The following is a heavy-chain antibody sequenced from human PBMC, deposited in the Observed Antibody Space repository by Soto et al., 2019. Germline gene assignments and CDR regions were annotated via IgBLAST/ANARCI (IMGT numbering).Heavy chain of an antibody. CDR1: GYTFTSYY. Sequence: ASVKVSCKASGYTFTSYYMHWVRQAPGQGLEWMGIINPSGGSTSYAQKFQGRVTMTRDTSTSIVYMELSSLRSEDTAVYYCARDSPGDYYDSSGSDAFDIWGQGTMVTVSS. V-gene: IGHV1-46*01. J-gene: IGHJ3*02. D-gene: IGHD3-22*01. CDR2: INPSGGST. CDR3: ARDSPGDYYDSSGSDAFDI.